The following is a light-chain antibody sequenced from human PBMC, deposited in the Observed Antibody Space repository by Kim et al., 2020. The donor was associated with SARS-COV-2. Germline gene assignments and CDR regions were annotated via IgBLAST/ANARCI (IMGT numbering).Light chain of an antibody. CDR1: ESIDKW. J-gene: IGKJ4*01. Sequence: DIQMTQSPSTLSASVGDRVTITCRASESIDKWLAWYQQKPGKAPKLLIFEASVLASGVPSRFSGSGSWTEFTLTISSLQPHDFATYFCQQYTFYPLTFGGGTKVEI. V-gene: IGKV1-5*03. CDR2: EAS. CDR3: QQYTFYPLT.